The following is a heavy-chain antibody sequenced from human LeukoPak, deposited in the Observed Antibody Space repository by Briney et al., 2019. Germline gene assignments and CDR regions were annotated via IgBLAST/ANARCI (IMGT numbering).Heavy chain of an antibody. CDR3: ARDQDWLGTTWYCDL. V-gene: IGHV4-4*07. CDR1: GCSISSYY. J-gene: IGHJ2*01. D-gene: IGHD3-9*01. CDR2: IYTSGST. Sequence: PSETLSLTWTVSGCSISSYYWSWIRQPAGKGLEWIGRIYTSGSTNYNPSLKSRVTMSVDTSKNQFSLKLSPVTAADTAVYYCARDQDWLGTTWYCDLWGRGTLVTVSS.